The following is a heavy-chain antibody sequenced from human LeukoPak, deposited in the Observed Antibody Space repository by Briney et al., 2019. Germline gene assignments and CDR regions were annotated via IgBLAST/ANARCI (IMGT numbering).Heavy chain of an antibody. CDR3: AREVVENSTTWIEALDY. CDR2: TYYTSKWEN. D-gene: IGHD6-13*01. Sequence: SQTLSLTCVISGDSVSANKIAWNWIRQSPSRGLEWLGRTYYTSKWENDYAVSVKGRITIIPDTSKNHISLHLTSVSPEDTAVYYCAREVVENSTTWIEALDYWGQGTPVTVSS. CDR1: GDSVSANKIA. V-gene: IGHV6-1*01. J-gene: IGHJ4*02.